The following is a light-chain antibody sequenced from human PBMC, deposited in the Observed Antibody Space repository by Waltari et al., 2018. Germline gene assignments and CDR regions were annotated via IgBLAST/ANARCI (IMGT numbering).Light chain of an antibody. Sequence: SYVLTQPPSVSVAPGKTASITCGGNNIGAKSVNWSQQKPGQAPILLIYFDSDRPSGIPDRFSGSNSGHTATLTISRVEAGDEAAYYCQVWDTSADHLVVFGGGTNLTVV. CDR3: QVWDTSADHLVV. V-gene: IGLV3-21*04. J-gene: IGLJ2*01. CDR1: NIGAKS. CDR2: FDS.